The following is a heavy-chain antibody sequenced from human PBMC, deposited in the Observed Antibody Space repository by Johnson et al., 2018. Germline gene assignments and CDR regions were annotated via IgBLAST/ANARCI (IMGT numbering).Heavy chain of an antibody. D-gene: IGHD3-10*01. CDR3: VSASGITYPYFQH. V-gene: IGHV3-49*03. CDR1: GFIFGDYA. Sequence: EVQLLESGGGLVPPGRSLRLSCTASGFIFGDYAVNWFRQAPGKGLEWVGFVRSKTYGGTTEYAASVRGGFSISRDDSKNSLYLQMNSLKTEDTAVYYCVSASGITYPYFQHWGQGTLVTVSS. J-gene: IGHJ1*01. CDR2: VRSKTYGGTT.